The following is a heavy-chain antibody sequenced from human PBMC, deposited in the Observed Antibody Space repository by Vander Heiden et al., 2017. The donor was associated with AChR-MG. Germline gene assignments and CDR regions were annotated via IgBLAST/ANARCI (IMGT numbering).Heavy chain of an antibody. Sequence: QLQLQESGPGLVKPSETLSLTCTVSGGSISSSSYYWGWIRQPPGKGLEWIGSIYYSGSTYYNPSLKSRVTISVDTSKNQFSLKLSSVTAADTAVYYCARHPRWSGYYLEDWFDPWGQGTLVTVSS. CDR3: ARHPRWSGYYLEDWFDP. D-gene: IGHD3-3*01. J-gene: IGHJ5*02. V-gene: IGHV4-39*01. CDR2: IYYSGST. CDR1: GGSISSSSYY.